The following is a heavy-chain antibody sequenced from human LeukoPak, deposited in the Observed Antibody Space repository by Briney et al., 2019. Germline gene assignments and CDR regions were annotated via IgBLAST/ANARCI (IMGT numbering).Heavy chain of an antibody. D-gene: IGHD1-26*01. Sequence: GGSLRLSCAASGFTFSTNDMSWVRQAPGKGLEWVAVIWYDGTNKYYVDSVKGRFTISRDNSKNTLYLQMNSLGAEDTALYYCARDPPYSGHYFDYWGQGTLVTVAS. V-gene: IGHV3-33*08. CDR1: GFTFSTND. CDR3: ARDPPYSGHYFDY. J-gene: IGHJ4*02. CDR2: IWYDGTNK.